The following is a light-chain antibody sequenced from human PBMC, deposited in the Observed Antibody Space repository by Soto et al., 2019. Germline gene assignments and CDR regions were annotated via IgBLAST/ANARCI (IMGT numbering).Light chain of an antibody. CDR2: GAS. CDR1: QSGSSN. V-gene: IGKV3-15*01. CDR3: QPYNNWTRT. Sequence: IVMTQAQATLSVSPGERATLACRASQSGSSNLAWYQQNPGQAPRLLIYGASTRATGIPARFSGSGSGTEFTLTSCSLQSEDFAVYYCQPYNNWTRTFGQGTKVEIK. J-gene: IGKJ1*01.